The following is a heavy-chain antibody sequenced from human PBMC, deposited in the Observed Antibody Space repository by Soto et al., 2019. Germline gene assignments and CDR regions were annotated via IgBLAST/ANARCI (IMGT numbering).Heavy chain of an antibody. V-gene: IGHV1-69*02. CDR2: IIPILGIA. CDR3: ARGDYGQDMSFDY. CDR1: GGTFSSYT. Sequence: QVQLVQSGAEVKKPGSSVKVSCKASGGTFSSYTISWVRQAPGQGLEWMGRIIPILGIANYAQKFQGRVTITADKSTSTAYMELSSLRSEDTAVYYCARGDYGQDMSFDYWGQGTLVTVSS. J-gene: IGHJ4*02. D-gene: IGHD4-17*01.